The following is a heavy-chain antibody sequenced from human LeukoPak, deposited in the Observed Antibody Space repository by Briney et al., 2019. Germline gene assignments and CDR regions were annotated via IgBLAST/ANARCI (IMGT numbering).Heavy chain of an antibody. V-gene: IGHV3-23*01. Sequence: GGSLRLSCAASGFTFSTFAMIWVRQPPGKGLEWVSSIFPSDGEIHYADSVRGRFTISRDNSKSILSLQMNSLRAEDTAIYYCATYRQVLLPFESWGQGTLVTVSS. CDR2: IFPSDGEI. D-gene: IGHD5-18*01. CDR3: ATYRQVLLPFES. J-gene: IGHJ4*02. CDR1: GFTFSTFA.